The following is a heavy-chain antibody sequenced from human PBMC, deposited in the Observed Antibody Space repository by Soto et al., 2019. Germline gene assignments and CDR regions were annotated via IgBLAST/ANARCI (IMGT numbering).Heavy chain of an antibody. Sequence: SETLSLTCTVSGGSISSGGYYWSWIRQHPGKGLEWIGYIYYSGSTYYNPSLKSRVTISVDTSKNQFSLKLSSVTAADTAVYYCPRGRDYSNCWVSRSYYYYGMDVWGQGTTVTVSS. D-gene: IGHD4-4*01. V-gene: IGHV4-31*03. CDR3: PRGRDYSNCWVSRSYYYYGMDV. J-gene: IGHJ6*02. CDR2: IYYSGST. CDR1: GGSISSGGYY.